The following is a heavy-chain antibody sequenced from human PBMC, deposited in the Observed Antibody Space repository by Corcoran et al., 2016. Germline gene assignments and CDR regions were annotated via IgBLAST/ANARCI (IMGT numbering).Heavy chain of an antibody. V-gene: IGHV4-61*08. J-gene: IGHJ3*02. D-gene: IGHD3-22*01. CDR1: GGSISSGGYY. CDR3: ARGGYDSSGYYPDAFDI. CDR2: IYYSGST. Sequence: QVQLQESGPGLVKPSQTLSLTCTVSGGSISSGGYYWSWIRQHPGKGLEWIGYIYYSGSTNYNPSLKSRVTISVVTTKNQFSLKLSSVTAADTAVYYCARGGYDSSGYYPDAFDIRGQGTMVTVSS.